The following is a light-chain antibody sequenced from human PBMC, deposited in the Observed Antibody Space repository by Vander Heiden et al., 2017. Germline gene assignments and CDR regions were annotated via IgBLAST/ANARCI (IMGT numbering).Light chain of an antibody. CDR1: QSVSSSY. CDR3: QQDGSSPPRYT. Sequence: EIVLTQSPGTLSLSPGERATLSCRASQSVSSSYLAWYQQKPGQAPRLLIYGASSRATGIPDRFSGSGSGTDFTLTISRLEPEDFEVYYCQQDGSSPPRYTFGQGTKLXIK. J-gene: IGKJ2*01. V-gene: IGKV3-20*01. CDR2: GAS.